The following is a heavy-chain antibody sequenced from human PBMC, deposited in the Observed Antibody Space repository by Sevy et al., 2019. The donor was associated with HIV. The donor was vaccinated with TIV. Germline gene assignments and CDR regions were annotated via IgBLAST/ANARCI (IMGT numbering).Heavy chain of an antibody. J-gene: IGHJ4*02. CDR1: GGSISSYY. Sequence: SETLSLTCTVSGGSISSYYWSWIRQPPGKGLEWIGYIYYSGSTNYNPSLKSRVTISVDTSKNQFSLKLSSVTAADTAVYYCARSVAYFDYWGQGTLVTVSS. CDR2: IYYSGST. CDR3: ARSVAYFDY. V-gene: IGHV4-59*01.